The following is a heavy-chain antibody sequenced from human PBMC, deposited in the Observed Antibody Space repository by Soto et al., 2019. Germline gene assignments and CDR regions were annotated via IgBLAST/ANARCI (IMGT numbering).Heavy chain of an antibody. CDR2: ISSNGGST. CDR1: GFTFSSYA. J-gene: IGHJ6*02. CDR3: ARGGGYYDILTEGSMDV. D-gene: IGHD3-9*01. Sequence: TGGSLRLSCAASGFTFSSYAMHWVRQAPGKGLEYVSAISSNGGSTYYADSVKGRFTISRDNSKNTLYLQMGSLRAEDMAVYYCARGGGYYDILTEGSMDVWGQGTTVTVSS. V-gene: IGHV3-64*02.